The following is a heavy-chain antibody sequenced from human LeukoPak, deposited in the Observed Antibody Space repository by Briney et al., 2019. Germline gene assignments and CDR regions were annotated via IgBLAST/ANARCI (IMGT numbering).Heavy chain of an antibody. Sequence: GGSLRLSCAASGFTFSNYAMSWVRQAPGKGLEWVSAIGGRGGGTYYADSVKGRFTVSRDDSKNTLYLQMNSLRAEDTAVYYCAKWGDYDTLTGYYDSDYWGQGTLVTVSS. D-gene: IGHD3-9*01. CDR1: GFTFSNYA. J-gene: IGHJ4*02. V-gene: IGHV3-23*01. CDR3: AKWGDYDTLTGYYDSDY. CDR2: IGGRGGGT.